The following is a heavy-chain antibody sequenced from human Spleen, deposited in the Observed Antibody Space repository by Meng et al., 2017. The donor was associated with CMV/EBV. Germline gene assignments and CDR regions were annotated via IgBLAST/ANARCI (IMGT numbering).Heavy chain of an antibody. Sequence: GGSLRLSCAASAFTFRSYWMHWVRQVPGKGLVWVSRINSDETRTIYADFVKGRFTIYRDNAKNTLYLQMNSLRAEDTAVYYCAKASVHYDYWGQGTLVTVSS. V-gene: IGHV3-74*01. CDR3: AKASVHYDY. J-gene: IGHJ4*02. CDR1: AFTFRSYW. CDR2: INSDETRT.